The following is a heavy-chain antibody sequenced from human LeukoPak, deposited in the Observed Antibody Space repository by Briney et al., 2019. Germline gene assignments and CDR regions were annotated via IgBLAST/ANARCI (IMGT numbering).Heavy chain of an antibody. V-gene: IGHV4-4*07. CDR3: ARGQYYDSSGYNLHYYYMDV. J-gene: IGHJ6*03. CDR1: GGSISSYY. D-gene: IGHD3-22*01. CDR2: IYTSGST. Sequence: SETQSLTCTVSGGSISSYYWSWIRQPAGKGLEWIGRIYTSGSTNYNPSLKSRVTMSVDTSKNQFSLKLSSVTAADTAVYYCARGQYYDSSGYNLHYYYMDVWGKGTTVTISS.